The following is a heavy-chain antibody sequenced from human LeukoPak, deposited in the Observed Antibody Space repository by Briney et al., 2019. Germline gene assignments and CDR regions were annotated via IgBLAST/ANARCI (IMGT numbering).Heavy chain of an antibody. CDR1: GGSISSGDYY. Sequence: PSETLSLTCTVSGGSISSGDYYWSWIRQRPGKGLEWIGYIFYSGTTYYNPSLKSRVTISVDTSKNQFSLKLSSVTAADTAVYYCARGRWLLGAFDIWGQGTMVTVSS. J-gene: IGHJ3*02. CDR2: IFYSGTT. CDR3: ARGRWLLGAFDI. D-gene: IGHD5-18*01. V-gene: IGHV4-30-4*08.